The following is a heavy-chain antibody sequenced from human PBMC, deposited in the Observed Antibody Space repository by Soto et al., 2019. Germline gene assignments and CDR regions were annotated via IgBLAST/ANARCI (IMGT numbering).Heavy chain of an antibody. Sequence: SETLSLTCTVSAGSISSGGYYWSWIRQHPGKGLEWIGYIYYSGSTYYNPSLKSRVTISVDTSKNQFSLKLSSVTAADTAVYYCARDSLSYYDSSGHPLGWFDPWGQGTLVTVS. J-gene: IGHJ5*02. V-gene: IGHV4-31*03. CDR1: AGSISSGGYY. CDR3: ARDSLSYYDSSGHPLGWFDP. D-gene: IGHD3-22*01. CDR2: IYYSGST.